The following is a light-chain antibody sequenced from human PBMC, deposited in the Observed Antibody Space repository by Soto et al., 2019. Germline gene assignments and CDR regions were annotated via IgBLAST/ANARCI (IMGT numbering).Light chain of an antibody. J-gene: IGLJ1*01. CDR3: KSYAGSNTYV. V-gene: IGLV2-8*01. Sequence: QSALTQPPSASGSPGQSVTISCTGTKNDIGVYDFVSWYQHHPGKAPRLIIYEVVQRPSGVPDRLSGSKSGNTASLIVSGLQAADEADYFCKSYAGSNTYVFGSGTKLTVL. CDR2: EVV. CDR1: KNDIGVYDF.